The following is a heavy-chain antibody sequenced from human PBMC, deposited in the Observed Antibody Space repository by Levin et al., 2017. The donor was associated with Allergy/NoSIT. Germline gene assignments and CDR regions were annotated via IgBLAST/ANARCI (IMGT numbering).Heavy chain of an antibody. J-gene: IGHJ4*02. CDR2: IKSKTDGGTT. D-gene: IGHD3-22*01. CDR3: TTWYSHYYDSSGYSLFDY. Sequence: GGSLRLSCAASGFTFSNAWMSWVRQAPGKGLEWVGRIKSKTDGGTTDYAAPVKGRFTISRDDSKNTLYLQMNSLKTEDTAVYYCTTWYSHYYDSSGYSLFDYWGQGTLVTVSS. V-gene: IGHV3-15*01. CDR1: GFTFSNAW.